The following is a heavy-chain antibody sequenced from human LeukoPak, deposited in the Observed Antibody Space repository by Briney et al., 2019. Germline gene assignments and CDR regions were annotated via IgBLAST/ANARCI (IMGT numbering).Heavy chain of an antibody. J-gene: IGHJ5*02. Sequence: GGSLRLSCAAAGFTFSSYAMHWVRQAPGKGLEWVAVISYDGSNKYYADSVKGRFTISRDNSKNTLYLQMNSLRAEDTAVYYCARSGRIHWFDPWGQGTLVTVSS. CDR1: GFTFSSYA. V-gene: IGHV3-30-3*01. CDR2: ISYDGSNK. D-gene: IGHD2-15*01. CDR3: ARSGRIHWFDP.